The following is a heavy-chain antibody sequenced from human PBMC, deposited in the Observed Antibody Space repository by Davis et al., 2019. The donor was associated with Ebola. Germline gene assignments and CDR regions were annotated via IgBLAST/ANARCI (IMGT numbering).Heavy chain of an antibody. D-gene: IGHD2-2*02. V-gene: IGHV1-46*01. CDR1: GYTFTSYY. CDR3: ARELWGYCSSTSCYKEGNWFDP. Sequence: ALVKVSCKASGYTFTSYYMHWVRQAPGQGLEWMGIINPSGGSTSYAQKFQGRVTMTRDTSTSTVYMELSSLRSEDTAVYYCARELWGYCSSTSCYKEGNWFDPWGQGTLVTVSS. CDR2: INPSGGST. J-gene: IGHJ5*02.